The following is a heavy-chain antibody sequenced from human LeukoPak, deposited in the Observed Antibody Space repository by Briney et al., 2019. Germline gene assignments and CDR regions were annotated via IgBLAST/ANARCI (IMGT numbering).Heavy chain of an antibody. J-gene: IGHJ5*02. CDR3: ARELWFVNAPGSWLDP. V-gene: IGHV4-30-2*01. D-gene: IGHD3-10*01. CDR2: IFHTGSS. CDR1: GDSISSGDYS. Sequence: SQTLSLTCTVSGDSISSGDYSWSWIRQPSGKALEWIGYIFHTGSSHYNPSLRSRVTISVDRSRNEFSLRLTSVTAADTAVYYCARELWFVNAPGSWLDPWGQGILVTVSS.